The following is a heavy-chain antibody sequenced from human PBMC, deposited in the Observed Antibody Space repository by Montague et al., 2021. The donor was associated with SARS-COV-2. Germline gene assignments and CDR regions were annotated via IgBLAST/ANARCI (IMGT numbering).Heavy chain of an antibody. D-gene: IGHD5-12*01. CDR3: ARGWVATIPHMDN. Sequence: CAIFGDSVSSNTAAWNWIRQSPSRGLEWLGRTYYRSKWYYDYAVXXKSRMTISPDTSKNQFSLQLSSVTPEDRAVYYCARGWVATIPHMDNWGQGSLVIVSS. CDR1: GDSVSSNTAA. V-gene: IGHV6-1*01. CDR2: TYYRSKWYY. J-gene: IGHJ4*02.